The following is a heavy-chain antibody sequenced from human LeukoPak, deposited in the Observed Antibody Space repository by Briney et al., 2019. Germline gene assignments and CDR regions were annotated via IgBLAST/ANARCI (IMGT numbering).Heavy chain of an antibody. V-gene: IGHV3-23*01. D-gene: IGHD5-24*01. J-gene: IGHJ4*02. Sequence: GGSLRLSCAASGFTFSNNAMSWVRQAPGKGLEWVSGISGGGDSTSYADSVKGRFTISRDNSRNTLYLQVNSLRAEDTAIYYCAKDAPYVDMATMVKAYFFDYWGQGTLVTVSS. CDR1: GFTFSNNA. CDR3: AKDAPYVDMATMVKAYFFDY. CDR2: ISGGGDST.